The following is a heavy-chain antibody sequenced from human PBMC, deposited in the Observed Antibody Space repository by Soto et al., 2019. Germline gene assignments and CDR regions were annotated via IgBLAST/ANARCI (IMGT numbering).Heavy chain of an antibody. Sequence: LRLSCAASGFTFDDYAMHWVRQAPGKGLEWVSGISWNSGSIGYADSVKGRFTISRDNAKNSLYLQMNSLRAEGTALYYCAKDIAHFCTNGVCYTLDAFDIWGQGTMVTVSS. CDR2: ISWNSGSI. J-gene: IGHJ3*02. CDR1: GFTFDDYA. V-gene: IGHV3-9*01. D-gene: IGHD2-8*01. CDR3: AKDIAHFCTNGVCYTLDAFDI.